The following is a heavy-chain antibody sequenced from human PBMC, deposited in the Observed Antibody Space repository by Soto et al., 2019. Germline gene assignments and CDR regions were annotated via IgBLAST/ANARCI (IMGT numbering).Heavy chain of an antibody. CDR1: GFTFSNSW. CDR2: INADGTST. CDR3: VKVLARGVGVPRFYFDS. J-gene: IGHJ4*02. V-gene: IGHV3-74*01. D-gene: IGHD2-2*01. Sequence: DVQLVESGGGLVQPGGSLRLSCAASGFTFSNSWMHWVRQVSGKGLEWVSRINADGTSTSYADSVKGRFTISRDNAKNTLYLHVNSLRAEDTGVYYCVKVLARGVGVPRFYFDSWGQGALVTVSS.